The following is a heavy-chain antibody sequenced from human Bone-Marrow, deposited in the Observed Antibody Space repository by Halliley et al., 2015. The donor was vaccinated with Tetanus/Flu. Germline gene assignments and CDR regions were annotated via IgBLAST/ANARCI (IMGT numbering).Heavy chain of an antibody. V-gene: IGHV4-59*01. D-gene: IGHD2-8*01. Sequence: IGYNQPSGDIKYNPSLKSRVTISVDTSKNLFSLRLSSVTAADRAVYYCAGPGIELTNPASFDVWGQGTMVTVSS. CDR3: AGPGIELTNPASFDV. CDR2: NQPSGDI. J-gene: IGHJ3*01.